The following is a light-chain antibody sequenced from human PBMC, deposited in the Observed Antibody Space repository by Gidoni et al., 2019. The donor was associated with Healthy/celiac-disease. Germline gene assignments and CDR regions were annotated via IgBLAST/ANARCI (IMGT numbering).Light chain of an antibody. J-gene: IGLJ2*01. CDR3: SSYTSSSTLGV. V-gene: IGLV2-14*01. Sequence: QSALTQPASVSGSPGQSSTISCTGTSSDVGGYNYVSWYQQHPGKAPKLMIYEVSNRPSGVSNRFSGSTSGNTASLTISGLQAADEADYYCSSYTSSSTLGVFGGGTKLTVL. CDR2: EVS. CDR1: SSDVGGYNY.